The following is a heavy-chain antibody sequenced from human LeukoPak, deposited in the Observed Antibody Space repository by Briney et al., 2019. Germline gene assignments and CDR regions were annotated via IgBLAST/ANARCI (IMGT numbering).Heavy chain of an antibody. CDR1: GGSISSSSYY. V-gene: IGHV4-39*07. J-gene: IGHJ4*02. Sequence: PSETLSLTCTVSGGSISSSSYYWGWIRQPPGRGLEWIGSIYYSGSTYYNPSLKSRVTISVDTSKNQFSLKLSSVTAADTAVYYCARDYYDSSGYYVYWGQGTLVTVSS. D-gene: IGHD3-22*01. CDR2: IYYSGST. CDR3: ARDYYDSSGYYVY.